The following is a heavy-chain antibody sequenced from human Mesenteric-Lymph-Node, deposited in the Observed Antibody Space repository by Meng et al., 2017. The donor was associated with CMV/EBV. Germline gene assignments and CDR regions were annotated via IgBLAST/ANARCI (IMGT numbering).Heavy chain of an antibody. J-gene: IGHJ4*02. CDR3: ARERRYQLLSNTYYFDY. D-gene: IGHD2-2*01. V-gene: IGHV4-61*01. Sequence: SVSSGSYYWNWIRQPPGKGLEWIGYIYYSGSTDYNPSLKSRVTISLDTSKNQFSLKLNSVSAADTAVYYCARERRYQLLSNTYYFDYWGQGTLVTVSS. CDR1: SVSSGSYY. CDR2: IYYSGST.